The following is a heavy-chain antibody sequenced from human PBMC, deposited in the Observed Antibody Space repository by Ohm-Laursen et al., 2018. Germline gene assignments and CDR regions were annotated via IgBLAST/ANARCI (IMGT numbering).Heavy chain of an antibody. CDR2: IYSSGST. CDR3: ARQESSGWYPDY. J-gene: IGHJ4*02. Sequence: GTLSLTCTVSGGSIRRQYWNWIRQPPGKGLEWIGYIYSSGSTKYNPSLNSRVTISVDTSKNQFSLKLSSVTAADTAVYYCARQESSGWYPDYWGQGTLVTVSS. V-gene: IGHV4-59*08. D-gene: IGHD6-19*01. CDR1: GGSIRRQY.